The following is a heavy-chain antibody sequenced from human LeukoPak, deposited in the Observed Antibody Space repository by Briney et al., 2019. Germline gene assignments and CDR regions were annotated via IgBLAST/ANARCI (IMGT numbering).Heavy chain of an antibody. CDR2: IWYDGSNK. J-gene: IGHJ4*02. V-gene: IGHV3-33*01. D-gene: IGHD3-22*01. Sequence: PGGSLRLSCAASGFTFSSYGMHWVRQAPGKGLEWVAVIWYDGSNKYYADSVKGRFTISRDNSKNTLYLQMNSLRAEDTAVYYCAREGYDSSGYYTYWGQGTLVTVSS. CDR1: GFTFSSYG. CDR3: AREGYDSSGYYTY.